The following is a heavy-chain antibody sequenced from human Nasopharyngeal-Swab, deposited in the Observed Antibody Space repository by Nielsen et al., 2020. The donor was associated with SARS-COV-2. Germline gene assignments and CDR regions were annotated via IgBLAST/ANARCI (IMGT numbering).Heavy chain of an antibody. CDR3: AREWYGKRRYYGMDV. Sequence: ASVKVSCKASGYTFTGYYMHWVRQAPGQGLEWMGRINPNSGGTNYAQKFQGRVTMTRDTSISTAYMELSRLRSDDTAVYYCAREWYGKRRYYGMDVWGQGTTVTVSS. V-gene: IGHV1-2*06. D-gene: IGHD3-10*01. CDR1: GYTFTGYY. J-gene: IGHJ6*02. CDR2: INPNSGGT.